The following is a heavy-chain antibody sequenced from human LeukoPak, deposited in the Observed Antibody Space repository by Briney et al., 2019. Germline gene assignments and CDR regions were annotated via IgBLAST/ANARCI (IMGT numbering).Heavy chain of an antibody. CDR2: IYYSGGT. D-gene: IGHD3-10*01. CDR3: AIGYGSGHYSPEY. J-gene: IGHJ4*02. CDR1: GGSIRSYY. Sequence: SETLSLTCTVSGGSIRSYYWSWIRQPPGKGLEWIGYIYYSGGTSYNPSLKSRVTISVDTSKIQFSLKLGSVTAADTAVYYCAIGYGSGHYSPEYWGQGTLVTVSS. V-gene: IGHV4-59*01.